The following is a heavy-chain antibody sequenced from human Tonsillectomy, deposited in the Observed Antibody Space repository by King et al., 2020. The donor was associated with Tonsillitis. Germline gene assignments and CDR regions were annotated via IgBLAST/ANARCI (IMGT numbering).Heavy chain of an antibody. J-gene: IGHJ4*02. D-gene: IGHD7-27*01. Sequence: VQLQESGPGLVKPSETLSLTCAVSGYSISSGYYWGWIRQPPGKGLEWIGSIYHSGSTYYNPSLKSRVTISVDTSKNQFSLKLSSVTAADTAVYYCARFALGTSVGFDYWGQGTLVTVSS. CDR2: IYHSGST. CDR1: GYSISSGYY. CDR3: ARFALGTSVGFDY. V-gene: IGHV4-38-2*01.